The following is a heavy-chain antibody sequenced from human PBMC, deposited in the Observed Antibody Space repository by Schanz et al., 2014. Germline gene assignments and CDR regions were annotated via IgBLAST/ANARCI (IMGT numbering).Heavy chain of an antibody. CDR2: IIPNVGIT. D-gene: IGHD1-26*01. CDR3: ARAIMGDGGGPEG. J-gene: IGHJ4*02. V-gene: IGHV1-69*02. Sequence: QVRLVQSGAEVKKPGSSVKVSCKASGGTFGSHTISWVRQAPGGGLEWMGRIIPNVGITNYAPNFQGRVGIRGGRATRAACRERGGLRAEGGAMYCCARAIMGDGGGPEGGGAGALVAVSS. CDR1: GGTFGSHT.